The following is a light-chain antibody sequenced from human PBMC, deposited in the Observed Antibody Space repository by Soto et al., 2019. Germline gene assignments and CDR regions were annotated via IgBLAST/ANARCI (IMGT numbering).Light chain of an antibody. CDR2: DVS. V-gene: IGLV2-14*01. Sequence: QSALTQPASVSGSPGLSIAISCTGTSRDVGGYDSVSWYQQQPGKVPKLIIYDVSSRPSGVSNRFSGSTSGNTASLTISGLQADDDDADYCSSYTTGGSYVFGTGTKLTVL. J-gene: IGLJ1*01. CDR1: SRDVGGYDS. CDR3: SSYTTGGSYV.